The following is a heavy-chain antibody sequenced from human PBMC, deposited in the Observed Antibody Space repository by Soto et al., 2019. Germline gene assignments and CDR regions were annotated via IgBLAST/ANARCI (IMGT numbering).Heavy chain of an antibody. J-gene: IGHJ4*02. D-gene: IGHD2-15*01. CDR1: GFTFSSYA. CDR2: IIGGGGST. CDR3: VKVLLIVVVVAATSGWAY. Sequence: GGSLRLSCAASGFTFSSYAMSWVRQAPGKGLEWVAAIIGGGGSTYYADSVKDRFTISRDNRKNPLYLQMNSLRAEDTAVYYCVKVLLIVVVVAATSGWAYWAQETQVPVSS. V-gene: IGHV3-23*01.